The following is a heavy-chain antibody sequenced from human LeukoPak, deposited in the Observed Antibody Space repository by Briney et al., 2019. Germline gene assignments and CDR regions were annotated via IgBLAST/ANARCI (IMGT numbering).Heavy chain of an antibody. CDR3: ARDPHPLHSQLPYEGDDAFDI. CDR2: IYTSGST. D-gene: IGHD2-2*01. Sequence: SETLSLTCTVSGGSISSYYWSWIRQPAGKGLEWIGRIYTSGSTNYNPSLKSRVTMSVDTSKNQFSLKLSSVTAADTAVYYCARDPHPLHSQLPYEGDDAFDIWGQGTMVTVSS. CDR1: GGSISSYY. V-gene: IGHV4-4*07. J-gene: IGHJ3*02.